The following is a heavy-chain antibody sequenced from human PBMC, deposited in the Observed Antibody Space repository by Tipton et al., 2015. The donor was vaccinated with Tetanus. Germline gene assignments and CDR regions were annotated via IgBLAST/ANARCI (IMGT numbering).Heavy chain of an antibody. V-gene: IGHV4-59*06. Sequence: TLSLTCAVSGGSFSSFYWSWIRQPPGKGLEWIGHIYYTDYTSYTPSLDSRVRISVNTSKNFFSLRLTSMTAADTAVYFCARGLPREPFYLDYWGQGQQVIVSS. CDR3: ARGLPREPFYLDY. J-gene: IGHJ4*02. CDR1: GGSFSSFY. D-gene: IGHD1-26*01. CDR2: IYYTDYT.